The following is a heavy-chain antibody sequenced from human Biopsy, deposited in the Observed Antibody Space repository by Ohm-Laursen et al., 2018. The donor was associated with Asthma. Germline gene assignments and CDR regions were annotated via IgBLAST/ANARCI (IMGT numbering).Heavy chain of an antibody. CDR3: AKEVFPGWELRRGPDS. D-gene: IGHD1-26*01. CDR2: ISFDGTNR. J-gene: IGHJ4*02. Sequence: RSLRLSCAASGFSFSNYGMHWVRQAPGKGLDWVAVISFDGTNRNYTDSVKGRFTISRDNSRNTLHLEMNSLRAKDTAVYFCAKEVFPGWELRRGPDSWGQGTLVTVSS. V-gene: IGHV3-30*18. CDR1: GFSFSNYG.